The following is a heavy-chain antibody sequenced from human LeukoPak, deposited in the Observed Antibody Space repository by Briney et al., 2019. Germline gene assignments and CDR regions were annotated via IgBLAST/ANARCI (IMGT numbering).Heavy chain of an antibody. CDR1: GFTFSDYA. CDR3: AKRWGGDRGGLFDY. J-gene: IGHJ4*02. D-gene: IGHD2-21*02. Sequence: GGSLRLSCAASGFTFSDYAMSWVCQAPGEGLEWVSAISGSGDTTSYADSVKGRFTISRDNSKNTLFLQMNSLRAEDTAVYYCAKRWGGDRGGLFDYWGQGTLVTVSS. V-gene: IGHV3-23*01. CDR2: ISGSGDTT.